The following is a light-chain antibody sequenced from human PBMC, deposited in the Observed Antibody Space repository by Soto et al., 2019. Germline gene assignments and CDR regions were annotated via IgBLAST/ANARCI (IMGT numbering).Light chain of an antibody. J-gene: IGKJ5*01. CDR3: QQRGSGPPIS. V-gene: IGKV3-11*01. CDR1: QRGSTY. CDR2: DAS. Sequence: ETVLTQSPATLSLSPGEIATLSCRASQRGSTYLAWYQQRPGQPPRLLIYDASKRATAIPARFSGSGSGTDFSLTISSLEPEDFAVYYCQQRGSGPPISFGQRTRLEIK.